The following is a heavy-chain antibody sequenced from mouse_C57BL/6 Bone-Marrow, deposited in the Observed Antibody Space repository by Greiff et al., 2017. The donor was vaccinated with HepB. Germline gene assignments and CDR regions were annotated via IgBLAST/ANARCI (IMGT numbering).Heavy chain of an antibody. J-gene: IGHJ3*01. Sequence: KQSGAELVRPGASVRLSCTASGFNIKDDYMHWVKQRPEQGLEWIGWMDPENGDTEYASKFQGKATITADTSSNTAYLQLSSLTSEDTAVYYCTTGAQATEAWFAYWGQGTLVTVSA. CDR3: TTGAQATEAWFAY. D-gene: IGHD3-2*02. V-gene: IGHV14-4*01. CDR1: GFNIKDDY. CDR2: MDPENGDT.